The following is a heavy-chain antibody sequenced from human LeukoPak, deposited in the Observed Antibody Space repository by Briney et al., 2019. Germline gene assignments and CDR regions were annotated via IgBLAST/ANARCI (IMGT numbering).Heavy chain of an antibody. V-gene: IGHV3-23*01. Sequence: PGGSLRLSCAVSGFTFSRFAMNWVRQAPGQGLEWISIISGSGGSAYYADSVKGRFIISRDNFKNTVNLEMSSLRAEDTAVYYCVPEGFDIWGQGTMVTVPS. CDR2: ISGSGGSA. CDR3: VPEGFDI. J-gene: IGHJ3*02. CDR1: GFTFSRFA.